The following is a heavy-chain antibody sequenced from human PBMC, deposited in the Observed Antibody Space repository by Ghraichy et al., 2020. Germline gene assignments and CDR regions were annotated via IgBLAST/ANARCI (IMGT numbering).Heavy chain of an antibody. CDR1: GGSISSYY. V-gene: IGHV4-59*01. D-gene: IGHD3-10*01. J-gene: IGHJ6*02. CDR2: IYYSGST. Sequence: SETLSLTCTVSGGSISSYYWSWIRQPPGKGLEWIGYIYYSGSTNYNPSLKSRVTISVDTSKNQFSLKLSSVTAADTAVYYCARESGEVRDPSAGYYYYYGMDVWGQGTTVTVSS. CDR3: ARESGEVRDPSAGYYYYYGMDV.